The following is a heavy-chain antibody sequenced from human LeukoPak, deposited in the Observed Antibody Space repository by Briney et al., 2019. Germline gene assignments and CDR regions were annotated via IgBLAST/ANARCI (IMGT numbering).Heavy chain of an antibody. J-gene: IGHJ6*03. CDR3: ARLEVIPAAFAFYYYYYMDV. CDR1: GDSISSYY. V-gene: IGHV4-59*01. D-gene: IGHD2-2*01. Sequence: PSETLSLTCTVSGDSISSYYWSWIRQPPGKGLEWIGYIYYSGSTNYNPSLKSRVTISVDTSKNQFSLKLNSVTAADTAVYYCARLEVIPAAFAFYYYYYMDVWGKGTTATVSS. CDR2: IYYSGST.